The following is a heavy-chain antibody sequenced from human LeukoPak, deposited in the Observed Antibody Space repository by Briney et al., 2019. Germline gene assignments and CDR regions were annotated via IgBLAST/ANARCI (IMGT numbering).Heavy chain of an antibody. CDR1: GFTFSSYS. V-gene: IGHV3-48*01. Sequence: PGGSLRLSCAASGFTFSSYSMNWVRQAPGKGLEWISYISTTSVMYYADSVKGRFTISRDNSKNTLYLQMNSLRAEDTAVYYCARGYYYDSSGYPLDYYYYGMDVWGQGTTVTVSS. CDR2: ISTTSVM. CDR3: ARGYYYDSSGYPLDYYYYGMDV. D-gene: IGHD3-22*01. J-gene: IGHJ6*02.